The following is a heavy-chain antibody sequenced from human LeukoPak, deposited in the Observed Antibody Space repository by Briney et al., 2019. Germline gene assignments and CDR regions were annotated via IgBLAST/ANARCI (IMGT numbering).Heavy chain of an antibody. D-gene: IGHD2-15*01. CDR3: AIGEGYCSGGSCYAVY. J-gene: IGHJ4*02. V-gene: IGHV1-18*01. CDR2: ISAYNGNT. CDR1: GYTFTSYG. Sequence: ASVKVSCKASGYTFTSYGISGVRQAPGQGGEWMGWISAYNGNTNYAQKLQGRVTMTTDTSTSTAYMELGSLRSDDTAVYYCAIGEGYCSGGSCYAVYWGQGTLVTVSS.